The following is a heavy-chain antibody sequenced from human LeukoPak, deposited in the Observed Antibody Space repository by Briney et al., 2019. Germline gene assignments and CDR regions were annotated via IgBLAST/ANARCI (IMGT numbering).Heavy chain of an antibody. J-gene: IGHJ4*02. CDR1: GFTFSSYA. CDR3: ARDRRRLLWFGELLYDY. V-gene: IGHV3-30-3*01. CDR2: ISYDGSNK. D-gene: IGHD3-10*01. Sequence: PGGSLRLSCAASGFTFSSYAMHLVRQAPGKGLEWVAVISYDGSNKYYADSVKGRFTISRDNSKNTLYLQMNSLRAEDTAVYYCARDRRRLLWFGELLYDYWGQGTLVTVSS.